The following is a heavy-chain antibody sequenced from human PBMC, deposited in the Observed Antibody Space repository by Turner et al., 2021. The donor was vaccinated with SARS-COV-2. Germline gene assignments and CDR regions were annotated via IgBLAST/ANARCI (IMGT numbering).Heavy chain of an antibody. J-gene: IGHJ3*01. D-gene: IGHD1-1*01. Sequence: QVQVQESGPGLVKPSETLSLTCTVSGGSISRTKYYWAWIRQPPGKGLEWIGNVYYSGLTFSNPSLDSRLTISVDTSKNRFSLHLRSVTVADSAVYYCARPAWKLRPIVAFDVWGPGTMVTVSS. CDR2: VYYSGLT. CDR1: GGSISRTKYY. V-gene: IGHV4-39*01. CDR3: ARPAWKLRPIVAFDV.